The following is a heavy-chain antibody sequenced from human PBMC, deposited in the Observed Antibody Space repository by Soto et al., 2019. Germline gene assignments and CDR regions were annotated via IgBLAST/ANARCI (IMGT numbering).Heavy chain of an antibody. J-gene: IGHJ4*02. CDR2: IYYSGST. V-gene: IGHV4-59*08. D-gene: IGHD3-16*01. CDR3: ARRWGTTFDY. Sequence: VQLQESGPGLVKPSETLSLTCTVSGGSISSYYWSWIRQPPGKGLEWIGYIYYSGSTNYNPSLKSRVTISVDTSKNQFSLKLSSVTAADTAVYHCARRWGTTFDYWGQGTLVTVSS. CDR1: GGSISSYY.